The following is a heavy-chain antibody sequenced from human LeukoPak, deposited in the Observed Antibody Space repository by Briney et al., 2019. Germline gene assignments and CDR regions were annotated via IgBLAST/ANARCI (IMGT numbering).Heavy chain of an antibody. Sequence: SETLSLTCAVYGGSFSGYYWSWIRQPPGKGLEWIGEINHSGSTNYNPSLKSRVTISVDTSKNQFSLKLSSVTAADTAVYYCARGQPQRIAAARGWFDPWGQGTLVTVSS. CDR2: INHSGST. D-gene: IGHD6-6*01. CDR1: GGSFSGYY. CDR3: ARGQPQRIAAARGWFDP. V-gene: IGHV4-34*01. J-gene: IGHJ5*02.